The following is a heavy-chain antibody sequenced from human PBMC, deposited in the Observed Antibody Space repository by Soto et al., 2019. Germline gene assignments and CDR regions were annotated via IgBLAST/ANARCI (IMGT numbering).Heavy chain of an antibody. CDR3: AHGCSGGRCLKGFAY. CDR2: IIPIFGTA. CDR1: GCTFSSYA. V-gene: IGHV1-69*13. J-gene: IGHJ4*02. Sequence: SVKVSCKASGCTFSSYAISWVRQAPGQGLEWMGGIIPIFGTANYAQKFQGRVTITADESTSTAYMELSSLRSEDTAVYYCAHGCSGGRCLKGFAYWGQGTLVTVS. D-gene: IGHD2-15*01.